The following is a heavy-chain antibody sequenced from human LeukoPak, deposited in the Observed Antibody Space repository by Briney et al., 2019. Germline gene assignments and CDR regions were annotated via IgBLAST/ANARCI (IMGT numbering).Heavy chain of an antibody. J-gene: IGHJ2*01. CDR3: AREFSPNSVYYYWYFVL. Sequence: SETLSLTCTASGGSISSSSYYWGWLRQPPGKGLEWIGSIYYSGSTYYNPSLKSRVTISVDTSKRQFSLKLSSVTAADTAVYCCAREFSPNSVYYYWYFVLWGGGTLVTVSS. V-gene: IGHV4-39*02. CDR1: GGSISSSSYY. D-gene: IGHD2-8*01. CDR2: IYYSGST.